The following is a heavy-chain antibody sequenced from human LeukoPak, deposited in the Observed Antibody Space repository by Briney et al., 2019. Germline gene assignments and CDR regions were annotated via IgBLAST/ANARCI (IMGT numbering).Heavy chain of an antibody. D-gene: IGHD3-3*02. CDR1: GCTFSSYA. J-gene: IGHJ4*02. CDR3: GKNPSHSPASLAFDG. Sequence: GGSLTLSCAASGCTFSSYAMSWLRQAPGKGLEWVSAISGSGGTTYYPYSVKGRSTISRDNYKNTLYLQMNILRAEDTAIYYFGKNPSHSPASLAFDGGGQGTLLTVP. CDR2: ISGSGGTT. V-gene: IGHV3-23*01.